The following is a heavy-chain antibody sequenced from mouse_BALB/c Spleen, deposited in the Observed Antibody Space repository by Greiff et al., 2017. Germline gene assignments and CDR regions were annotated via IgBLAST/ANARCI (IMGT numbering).Heavy chain of an antibody. V-gene: IGHV3-2*02. CDR2: ISYSGST. J-gene: IGHJ4*01. CDR1: GYSITSDYA. Sequence: EVKLQESGPGLVKPSQSLSLTCTVTGYSITSDYAWNWIRQFPGNKLEWMGYISYSGSTSYNPSLKSRISITRDTSKNQFFLQLNSVTTEDTATYYCARHYGNYGGAMDYWGQGTSVTVSA. D-gene: IGHD2-1*01. CDR3: ARHYGNYGGAMDY.